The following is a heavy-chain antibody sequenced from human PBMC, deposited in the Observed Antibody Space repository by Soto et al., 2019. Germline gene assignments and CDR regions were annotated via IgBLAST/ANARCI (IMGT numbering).Heavy chain of an antibody. J-gene: IGHJ6*02. CDR1: GGPMSSGGYS. D-gene: IGHD2-2*02. CDR3: ARTCISTSCYKYGMDV. Sequence: QLQLQESGAGLIKPSQTLSLTCAVSGGPMSSGGYSWSWIRQRPGKGLEWIGYVYYGGTTYNTPSPRSRVTISLDRSNSEFSLKLSTVTAADTATYFCARTCISTSCYKYGMDVWGQGTTVTVSS. V-gene: IGHV4-30-2*01. CDR2: VYYGGTT.